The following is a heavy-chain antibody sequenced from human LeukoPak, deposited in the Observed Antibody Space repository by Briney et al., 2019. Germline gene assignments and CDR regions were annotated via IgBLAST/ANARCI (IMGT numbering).Heavy chain of an antibody. Sequence: PGGSLRLSCAASGFTFSSYGMHWVRQAPGKGLEWVAGIWYDGSNKYYADSVKGRFTISRDNSKNTLYLQMNSLRAEDTAVYYCARGVSSGYYPNYFDYWGQGTLVTVSS. CDR2: IWYDGSNK. D-gene: IGHD3-22*01. CDR3: ARGVSSGYYPNYFDY. CDR1: GFTFSSYG. V-gene: IGHV3-33*01. J-gene: IGHJ4*02.